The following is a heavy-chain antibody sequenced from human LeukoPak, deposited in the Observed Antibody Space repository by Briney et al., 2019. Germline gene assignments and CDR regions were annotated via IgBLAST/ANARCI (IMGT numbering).Heavy chain of an antibody. D-gene: IGHD3-10*01. J-gene: IGHJ4*02. Sequence: PGGSLRLSCAASGFTFDDYAMHWVRQAPGKGLEWVSGISWNSGSIGYADSVKGRSTISRDNAKNSLYLQMNSLRAEDTALYYCAKSGPGRGGYFDYWGQGTLVTVSS. CDR2: ISWNSGSI. V-gene: IGHV3-9*01. CDR1: GFTFDDYA. CDR3: AKSGPGRGGYFDY.